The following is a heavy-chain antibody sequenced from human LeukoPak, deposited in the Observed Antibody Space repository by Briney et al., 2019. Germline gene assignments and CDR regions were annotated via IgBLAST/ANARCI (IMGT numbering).Heavy chain of an antibody. CDR3: ARDGPTVGTFDY. CDR2: IYCSGST. D-gene: IGHD4-11*01. J-gene: IGHJ4*02. CDR1: GGSISSYY. Sequence: SETLSLTCTVSGGSISSYYWSWIRQPPGKGLEWIGYIYCSGSTNYNPSLKSRVTISVDTSKNQFSLKLSSVTAADTAVYYCARDGPTVGTFDYWGQGTLVTVSS. V-gene: IGHV4-59*01.